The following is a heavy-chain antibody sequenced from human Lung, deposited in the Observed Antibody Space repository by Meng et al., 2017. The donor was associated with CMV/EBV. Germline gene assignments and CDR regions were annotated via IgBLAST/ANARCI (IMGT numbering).Heavy chain of an antibody. V-gene: IGHV4-34*01. CDR1: GGSFSGYY. CDR2: INHSGST. CDR3: ARRRTICGEVIDYGMDV. D-gene: IGHD3-3*01. Sequence: TXSLTXXVYGGSFSGYYWSWIRQPPGKGLEWIGEINHSGSTNYNPSLKSRVTISVDTSKNQFSLKLSSVTAADTAVYYCARRRTICGEVIDYGMDVWGQGXTVTVSS. J-gene: IGHJ6*02.